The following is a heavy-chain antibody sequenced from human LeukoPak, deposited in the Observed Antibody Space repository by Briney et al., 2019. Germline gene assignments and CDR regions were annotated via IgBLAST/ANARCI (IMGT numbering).Heavy chain of an antibody. CDR2: ISSTCEL. Sequence: GGSLRLFCAASGFSFHNYALNGFCHTPGRALAWLSYISSTCELSYADSVKGRFTISRDNAKRSLYLQMNSLRAEDTAVYYCARDDKWAFDYWGQGTLVTVSS. CDR1: GFSFHNYA. V-gene: IGHV3-69-1*02. J-gene: IGHJ4*02. CDR3: ARDDKWAFDY. D-gene: IGHD1-26*01.